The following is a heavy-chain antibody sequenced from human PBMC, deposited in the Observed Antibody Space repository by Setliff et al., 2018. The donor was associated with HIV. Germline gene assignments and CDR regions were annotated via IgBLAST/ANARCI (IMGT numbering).Heavy chain of an antibody. J-gene: IGHJ4*02. CDR3: ARNDDPGVTDFDY. CDR1: GFTFSDFN. Sequence: GSLRLSCAASGFTFSDFNMHWVRQTPGKGLEWLSHIDNGSPTMYYADSVKGRFTISRDNAKNSLFLQLNSLRAEDTGVYYCARNDDPGVTDFDYWGQGTLVTVSS. CDR2: IDNGSPTM. V-gene: IGHV3-48*04. D-gene: IGHD1-1*01.